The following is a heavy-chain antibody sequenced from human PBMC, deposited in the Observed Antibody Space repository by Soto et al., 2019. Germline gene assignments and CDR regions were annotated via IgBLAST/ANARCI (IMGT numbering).Heavy chain of an antibody. V-gene: IGHV1-46*01. Sequence: ASVKVSCKASGYTFTSYYMHWVRQAPGQGLEWMGIINPSGGSTSYAQKFQGRVTMTRDTSTSTVYMELSSLRSEDTAVYYCARNHCSSTRCYPAWFDPWGQGTLVTVSS. D-gene: IGHD2-2*01. J-gene: IGHJ5*02. CDR3: ARNHCSSTRCYPAWFDP. CDR2: INPSGGST. CDR1: GYTFTSYY.